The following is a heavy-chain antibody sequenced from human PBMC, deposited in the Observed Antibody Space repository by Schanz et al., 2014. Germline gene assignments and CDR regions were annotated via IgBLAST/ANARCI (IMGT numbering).Heavy chain of an antibody. CDR2: IYASGGT. Sequence: QLQLQESGPGLVKPSETLSLTCTVSGGSISSSSYYWGWIRQPPGKGLEWIGSIYASGGTYYNPSLKSRVTISVDTSKNLFPRRRSSVTAADTAVYFCARRGIGGTYYREPFDYWGQGTLVTVSS. V-gene: IGHV4-39*01. D-gene: IGHD1-26*01. J-gene: IGHJ4*02. CDR3: ARRGIGGTYYREPFDY. CDR1: GGSISSSSYY.